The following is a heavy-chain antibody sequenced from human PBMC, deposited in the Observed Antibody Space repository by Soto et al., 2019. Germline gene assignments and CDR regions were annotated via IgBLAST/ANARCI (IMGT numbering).Heavy chain of an antibody. D-gene: IGHD1-26*01. V-gene: IGHV3-74*01. CDR3: ARGDRGAFDL. Sequence: EVQLVESGGGLVQPGESLRLSCAASGFTFSYYWMHWVRQAPGKGLVWVSRIHSDGSDTTYADSVKGRFTISRDNARNTLDLQMNSPRAEDTAVYYCARGDRGAFDLWGQGTVVTVSS. J-gene: IGHJ3*01. CDR2: IHSDGSDT. CDR1: GFTFSYYW.